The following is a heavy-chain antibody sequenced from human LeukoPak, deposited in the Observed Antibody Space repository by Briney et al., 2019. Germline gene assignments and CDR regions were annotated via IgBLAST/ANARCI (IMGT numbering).Heavy chain of an antibody. V-gene: IGHV3-21*01. CDR1: GFTFSSYS. Sequence: GGSLRLSCAASGFTFSSYSMTWVRQAPGKGLEWVSSISSSSSYIYYADSVKGRFTISRDNAKNSLYLQTNSLRAEDTAVYYCARDLEEGAFDIWGQGTMVTVSS. J-gene: IGHJ3*02. CDR3: ARDLEEGAFDI. CDR2: ISSSSSYI.